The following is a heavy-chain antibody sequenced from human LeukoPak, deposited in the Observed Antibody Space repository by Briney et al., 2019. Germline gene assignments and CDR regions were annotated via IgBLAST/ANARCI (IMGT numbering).Heavy chain of an antibody. CDR3: ARDFHSGWYYYLASHPSGAFDI. J-gene: IGHJ3*02. CDR1: GGSISSSSYY. Sequence: SETLSLTCTVSGGSISSSSYYWGWIRQPPGEGLEWIGSIYYSGSTYYNPSLKSRVTISVDTSKNQFSLKLSSVTAADTAVYYCARDFHSGWYYYLASHPSGAFDIWGQGTMVTVSS. V-gene: IGHV4-39*07. D-gene: IGHD6-19*01. CDR2: IYYSGST.